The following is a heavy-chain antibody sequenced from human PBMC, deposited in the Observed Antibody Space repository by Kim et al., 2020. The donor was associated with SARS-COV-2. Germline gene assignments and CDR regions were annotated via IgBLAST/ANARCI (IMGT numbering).Heavy chain of an antibody. CDR2: ISGSGGST. D-gene: IGHD6-13*01. Sequence: GGSLRLSCAASGFTFSSYAMSWVRQAPGKGLEWVSAISGSGGSTYYADSVKGRFTISRDNSKNTLYLQMNSLRAEDTAVYYCARGGPYLSSSWAPGVDYWGQGTLVTVSS. CDR1: GFTFSSYA. J-gene: IGHJ4*02. CDR3: ARGGPYLSSSWAPGVDY. V-gene: IGHV3-23*01.